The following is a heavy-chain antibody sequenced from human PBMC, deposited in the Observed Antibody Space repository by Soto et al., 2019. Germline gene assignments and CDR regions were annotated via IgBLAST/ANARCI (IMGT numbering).Heavy chain of an antibody. CDR1: GFTFSNYD. Sequence: QEQLVESGGGVVQPGASLRLSCAASGFTFSNYDMHWVRQAPGKGLEWVAGISDDGKSQYDEDSMKGRFTISRDNSQNTLYLQLNSLRTAVAAIYYCARDVTRGYHDGAAAYWGQGTLVTVSS. D-gene: IGHD5-18*01. CDR3: ARDVTRGYHDGAAAY. J-gene: IGHJ4*02. CDR2: ISDDGKSQ. V-gene: IGHV3-30*03.